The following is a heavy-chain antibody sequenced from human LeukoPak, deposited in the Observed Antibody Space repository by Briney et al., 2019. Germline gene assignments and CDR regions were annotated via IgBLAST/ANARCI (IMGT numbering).Heavy chain of an antibody. CDR3: AREISVVVPAAISGAFDI. J-gene: IGHJ3*02. CDR1: GGSFSGYY. V-gene: IGHV4-34*01. CDR2: INHSGST. Sequence: SETLSLTWAVDGGSFSGYYWSWIRQPPGKGMEWIGEINHSGSTNYNPSLKSRVTISVDTSKNQFSLKLSSVTAADTAVYYCAREISVVVPAAISGAFDIWGQGTMVTVSS. D-gene: IGHD2-2*02.